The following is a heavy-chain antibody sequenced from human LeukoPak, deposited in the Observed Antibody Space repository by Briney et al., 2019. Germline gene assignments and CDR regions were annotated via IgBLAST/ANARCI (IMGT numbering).Heavy chain of an antibody. J-gene: IGHJ4*02. V-gene: IGHV1-69*13. CDR2: IIPIFGTA. Sequence: SVKVSCKASGDTFSSYAISWVRQAPGQGLEWMGGIIPIFGTANYAQKFQGRVTITADESTSTAYMELSSLRSEDTAVYYCARDYPHYYYDSSGYSYYFDYWGQGTLVTVSS. CDR3: ARDYPHYYYDSSGYSYYFDY. D-gene: IGHD3-22*01. CDR1: GDTFSSYA.